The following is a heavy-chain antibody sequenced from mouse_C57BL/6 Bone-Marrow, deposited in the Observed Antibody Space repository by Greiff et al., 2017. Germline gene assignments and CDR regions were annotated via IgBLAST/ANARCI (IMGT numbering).Heavy chain of an antibody. V-gene: IGHV1-4*01. Sequence: QVQLQQSGAELARPGASVKMSCKASGYTFTSYTMHWVKQRPGQGLEWIGYINPSSGYTKYNQKFKDKATLTADKPSSTAYMQLSSLTSEDSAVYYCARSCKVGSAWYFDVWGTGTTVTVSS. J-gene: IGHJ1*03. CDR1: GYTFTSYT. CDR3: ARSCKVGSAWYFDV. CDR2: INPSSGYT. D-gene: IGHD1-1*01.